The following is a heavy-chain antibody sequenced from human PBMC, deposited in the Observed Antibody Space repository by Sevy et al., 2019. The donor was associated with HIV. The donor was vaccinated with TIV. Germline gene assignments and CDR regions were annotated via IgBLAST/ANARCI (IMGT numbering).Heavy chain of an antibody. D-gene: IGHD2-21*01. CDR2: IYSGGST. CDR3: ASYRDCYNGDAFDI. CDR1: GFTVSSNY. J-gene: IGHJ3*02. Sequence: GGSLRLSCAASGFTVSSNYMSWVRQAPGKGLEWVSVIYSGGSTYYADSVKGRFTISRDNSKNTLYLQMNSLRAEDTAVYYCASYRDCYNGDAFDIWGQGTMVTVSS. V-gene: IGHV3-53*01.